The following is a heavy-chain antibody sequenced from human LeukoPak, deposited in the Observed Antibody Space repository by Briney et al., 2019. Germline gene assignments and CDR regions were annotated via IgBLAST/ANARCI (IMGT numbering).Heavy chain of an antibody. D-gene: IGHD3-16*02. CDR2: IYTSGST. Sequence: PSETLSLTCTVSGGSIGSGSYYWSWIRQPAGKGLEWIGRIYTSGSTNYNPSLKSRVTISVDTSKNQFSLKLSSVTAADTAVYYCARERLSNWFDPWGQGTLVTVSS. J-gene: IGHJ5*02. V-gene: IGHV4-61*02. CDR1: GGSIGSGSYY. CDR3: ARERLSNWFDP.